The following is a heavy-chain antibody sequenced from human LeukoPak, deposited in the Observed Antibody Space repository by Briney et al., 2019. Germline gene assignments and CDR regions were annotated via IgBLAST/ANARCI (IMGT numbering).Heavy chain of an antibody. CDR2: IYYTGRT. CDR3: AREITMTGFGISNWFDP. CDR1: GGSIDTYY. J-gene: IGHJ5*02. Sequence: SETLSLTCTVSGGSIDTYYWSWIRQPPGKGLEWIGNIYYTGRTHYNPSLKRRVTISVDTSKNRFSLRLNSVTAADTAVYYCAREITMTGFGISNWFDPWGQGTLVTVSS. D-gene: IGHD3-9*01. V-gene: IGHV4-59*01.